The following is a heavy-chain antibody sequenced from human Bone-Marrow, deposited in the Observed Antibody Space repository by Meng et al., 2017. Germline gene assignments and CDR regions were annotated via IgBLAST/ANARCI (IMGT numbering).Heavy chain of an antibody. CDR3: AKASSDGITFGGVIVILLDAFDI. D-gene: IGHD3-16*02. Sequence: GESLKISCAASGFTFSSYAMSWVRQAPGKGLEWVSAISGSGGSTYYADSVKGRFTISRDNSKNTLYLQMNSLRAEDTAVYYCAKASSDGITFGGVIVILLDAFDIWGPGPMVNVSS. J-gene: IGHJ3*02. CDR2: ISGSGGST. V-gene: IGHV3-23*01. CDR1: GFTFSSYA.